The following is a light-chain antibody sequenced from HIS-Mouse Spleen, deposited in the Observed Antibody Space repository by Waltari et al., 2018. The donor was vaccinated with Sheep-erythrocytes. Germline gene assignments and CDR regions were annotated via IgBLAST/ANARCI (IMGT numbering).Light chain of an antibody. CDR1: KLGDKY. J-gene: IGLJ2*01. CDR3: QAWDSSTAWNVG. CDR2: QDS. V-gene: IGLV3-1*01. Sequence: SYELTQPPSVSVSPGQTASITCSGDKLGDKYACWYQQKPGQSPVLVIYQDSKRPSGIPERFSGSNSGNTATLTISGTQAMDEADYYCQAWDSSTAWNVGFGGGTKLTVL.